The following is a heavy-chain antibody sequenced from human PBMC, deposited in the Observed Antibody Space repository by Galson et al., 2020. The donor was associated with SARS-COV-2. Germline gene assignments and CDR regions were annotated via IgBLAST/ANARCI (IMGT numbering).Heavy chain of an antibody. J-gene: IGHJ4*02. CDR2: IYPGDSDT. CDR3: AISMPGFSSSGVDY. V-gene: IGHV5-51*01. D-gene: IGHD6-25*01. Sequence: GGSLRLSCKGSGYSFTTYWIGWVRQMPGKGLEWMGIIYPGDSDTRYSPSFQGQVTISADKSISTAYLQWSSLKASDTAMYYCAISMPGFSSSGVDYWGQGTPVIVSS. CDR1: GYSFTTYW.